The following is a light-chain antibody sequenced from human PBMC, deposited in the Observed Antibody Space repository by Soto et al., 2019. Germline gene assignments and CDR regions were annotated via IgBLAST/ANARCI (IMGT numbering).Light chain of an antibody. CDR1: SSDVGAYNY. CDR2: EVS. J-gene: IGLJ3*02. Sequence: QSVLTQPASVSGSPGQSITISCTGTSSDVGAYNYVSWYQQYLGKAPKLMIYEVSNRPSGISNRFSGSKSGNTASLTISGLQDEDEADYYCSSYTTSSTWVFGGGTKLTVL. V-gene: IGLV2-14*01. CDR3: SSYTTSSTWV.